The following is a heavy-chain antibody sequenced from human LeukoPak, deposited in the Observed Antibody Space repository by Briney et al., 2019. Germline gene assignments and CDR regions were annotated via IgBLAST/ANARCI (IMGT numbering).Heavy chain of an antibody. CDR1: GYSISSSNW. J-gene: IGHJ2*01. V-gene: IGHV4-28*01. D-gene: IGHD2-2*01. CDR3: ARHVTEFMFVVVPAARGIWYFDL. CDR2: IYYSGST. Sequence: SETLSLTCAVSGYSISSSNWWGWIRQPPGKGLEWIGYIYYSGSTYYNPSLKSRVTISVDTSKNQFSLKLSSVTAADTAVYYCARHVTEFMFVVVPAARGIWYFDLWGRGTLVTVSS.